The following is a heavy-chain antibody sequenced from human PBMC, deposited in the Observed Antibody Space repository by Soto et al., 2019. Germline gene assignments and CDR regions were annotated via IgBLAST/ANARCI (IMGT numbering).Heavy chain of an antibody. CDR3: AMVDNYVTPTPQDV. CDR2: ISPYTGDT. Sequence: QVQLVQSGDEMKKPGASVRVSCKASGYIFVNYGIAWVRQAPGQGLGWKGWISPYTGDTHSASKVQGRLTMPTETSTRTAYMDLGSLTSDDTAVYYCAMVDNYVTPTPQDVWGQGTTVTVSS. V-gene: IGHV1-18*01. CDR1: GYIFVNYG. J-gene: IGHJ6*02. D-gene: IGHD3-16*01.